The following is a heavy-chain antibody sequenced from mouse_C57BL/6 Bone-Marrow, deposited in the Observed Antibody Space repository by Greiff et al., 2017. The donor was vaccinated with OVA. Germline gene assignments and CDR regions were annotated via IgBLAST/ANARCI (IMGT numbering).Heavy chain of an antibody. J-gene: IGHJ2*01. Sequence: VQLQQSGAELVRPGTSVKMSCKASGYTFTNYWIGWAKQRPGHGLEWIGDIYPGGGYTNYNEKFKSKATLTVDTSSSTAYMQLSSLTSEDSAVYYCAREGTYGSGTWGQGTTLTVSS. CDR3: AREGTYGSGT. CDR2: IYPGGGYT. D-gene: IGHD1-1*01. CDR1: GYTFTNYW. V-gene: IGHV1-63*01.